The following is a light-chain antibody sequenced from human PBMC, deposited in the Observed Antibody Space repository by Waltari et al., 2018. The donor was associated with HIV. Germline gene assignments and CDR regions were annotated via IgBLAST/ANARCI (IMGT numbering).Light chain of an antibody. Sequence: EVVLTQSPATLSLSPGERATLSCRASQSVSDYLAWYHQKPGQAPRPLIYDASNRATGIPARFSGSGSWTYFTLTISSLEPEDFAVYYCQQRSNWRRSGLTCGGGTKVEIK. J-gene: IGKJ4*01. CDR2: DAS. CDR1: QSVSDY. V-gene: IGKV3-11*01. CDR3: QQRSNWRRSGLT.